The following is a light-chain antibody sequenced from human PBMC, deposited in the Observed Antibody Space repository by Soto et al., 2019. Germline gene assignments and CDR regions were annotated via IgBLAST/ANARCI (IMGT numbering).Light chain of an antibody. J-gene: IGKJ3*01. V-gene: IGKV1-39*01. CDR1: QSISSY. CDR2: AAS. Sequence: DIQMTQSPSSLSASVGDRVTITCRASQSISSYLNWYQQKPGKAPKLLIYAASSLQSGVPSRFSGSVSGTDFTLTISSLQPEDFATYYCQQSYSTPLTVGPGTKVDIK. CDR3: QQSYSTPLT.